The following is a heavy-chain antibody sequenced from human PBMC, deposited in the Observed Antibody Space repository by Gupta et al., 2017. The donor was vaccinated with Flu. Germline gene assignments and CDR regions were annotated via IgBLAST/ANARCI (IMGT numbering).Heavy chain of an antibody. CDR1: GDTFSSYG. V-gene: IGHV1-69*06. J-gene: IGHJ5*02. CDR3: ARNDHKKKVWWLAP. Sequence: QVQLVQSGAEVKKPGSSLKVSCKASGDTFSSYGITWVRKAPGQGLEGMGGIIPMFGTENYEQKGQDRVKITAEKSTSTASTTLRSVRSEATAIYYSARNDHKKKVWWLAPGGQGTMVTVYS. CDR2: IIPMFGTE. D-gene: IGHD1-1*01.